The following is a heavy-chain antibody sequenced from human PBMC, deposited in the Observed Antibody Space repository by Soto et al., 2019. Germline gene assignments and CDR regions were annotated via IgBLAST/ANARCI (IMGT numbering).Heavy chain of an antibody. CDR3: ARGGGDYDYYYYGMDV. CDR2: IYYSGST. CDR1: GGYISSGGYY. Sequence: PSETLSLTCTVSGGYISSGGYYWSWIRQHPGKGLEWIGYIYYSGSTYYNPSLKSRVTISVDTSKNQFSLKLSSVTAADTAVYYCARGGGDYDYYYYGMDVWGQGTTVTVSS. V-gene: IGHV4-31*03. J-gene: IGHJ6*02. D-gene: IGHD4-17*01.